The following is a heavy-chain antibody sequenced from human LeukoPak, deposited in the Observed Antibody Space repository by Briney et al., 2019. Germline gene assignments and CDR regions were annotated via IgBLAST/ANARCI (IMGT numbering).Heavy chain of an antibody. J-gene: IGHJ3*02. V-gene: IGHV4-59*01. CDR3: ARDPPVSVVPAATDAFDI. CDR1: GGSISSYY. D-gene: IGHD2-2*01. Sequence: SETLSLTCTVSGGSISSYYWSWIRQPPGKGLEWIGYIYYSGSTNYNPSLKSRVTISVDTSKNQFSLKLSSVTAADTAVYYCARDPPVSVVPAATDAFDIWGQGTMVTVSS. CDR2: IYYSGST.